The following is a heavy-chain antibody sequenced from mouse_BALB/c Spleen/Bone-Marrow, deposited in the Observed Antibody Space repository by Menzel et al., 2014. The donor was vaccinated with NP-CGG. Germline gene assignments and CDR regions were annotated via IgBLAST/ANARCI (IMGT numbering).Heavy chain of an antibody. CDR3: AKQDYYRYDYAMDY. D-gene: IGHD2-14*01. CDR1: GFSLTSYG. CDR2: IWGDGST. V-gene: IGHV2-3*01. J-gene: IGHJ4*01. Sequence: VMLVESGTGLVAPSQSLSITCTVSGFSLTSYGVVWVRQPPGKGLEWLGVIWGDGSTNYHSALISRLSISKDNSKSQVLLKLNSLQTDDTATYYCAKQDYYRYDYAMDYWGQGTSVTVSS.